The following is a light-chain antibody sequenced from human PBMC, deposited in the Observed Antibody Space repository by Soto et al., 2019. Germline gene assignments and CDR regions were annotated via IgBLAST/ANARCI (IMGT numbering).Light chain of an antibody. Sequence: EIVMTQSPATLSVSPGERATLSCRASQSVSNNLAWYQQKPGQTPRLLIYGASTRATGIPVRFSGSGSGTXXXXXXXSXQSEDFAVYYCQQYNNWPPVTFGQGTKLEIK. V-gene: IGKV3-15*01. CDR1: QSVSNN. CDR2: GAS. J-gene: IGKJ2*01. CDR3: QQYNNWPPVT.